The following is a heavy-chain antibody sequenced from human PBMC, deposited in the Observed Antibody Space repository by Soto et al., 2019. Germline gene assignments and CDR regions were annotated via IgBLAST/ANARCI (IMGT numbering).Heavy chain of an antibody. V-gene: IGHV4-4*07. CDR3: ARGPYTPAYYVLHW. J-gene: IGHJ4*02. D-gene: IGHD1-26*01. CDR2: LYSSGNT. CDR1: GASINSYG. Sequence: SETLCLTCTVSGASINSYGWSWIRQPAGKGLEWIGRLYSSGNTDYNPSFKSRLTMSADVSQNHFSLKLFSVTAADTAVYFCARGPYTPAYYVLHWWGQGIRVT.